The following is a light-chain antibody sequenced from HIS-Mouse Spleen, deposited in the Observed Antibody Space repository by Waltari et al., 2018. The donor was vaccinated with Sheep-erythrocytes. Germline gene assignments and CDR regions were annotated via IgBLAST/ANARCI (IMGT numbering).Light chain of an antibody. J-gene: IGLJ1*01. CDR3: QVWDSSSDHYV. CDR1: NIGSKS. Sequence: SYVLTQPPYVSVAPGKPARITWGGNNIGSKSVHWYQQKPGQAPVLVVYDDSDRPSGIPEGCSGSNSENTATLTISRVEAGDEADYYCQVWDSSSDHYVFGTGTKVTVL. V-gene: IGLV3-21*03. CDR2: DDS.